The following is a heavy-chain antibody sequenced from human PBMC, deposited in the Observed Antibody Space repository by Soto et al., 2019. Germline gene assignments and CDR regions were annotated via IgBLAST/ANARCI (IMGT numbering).Heavy chain of an antibody. CDR3: ARKAFCGGDCYSDYYYYGMDV. V-gene: IGHV1-69*13. CDR1: GGTFSSYA. CDR2: IIPIFGTA. J-gene: IGHJ6*02. D-gene: IGHD2-21*02. Sequence: ASVKVSCKASGGTFSSYAISWVRQAPGQGLEWMGGIIPIFGTANYAQKFQGRVTITADESTSTAYMELSSLRSEDTAVYYCARKAFCGGDCYSDYYYYGMDVWGQGXTVTVYS.